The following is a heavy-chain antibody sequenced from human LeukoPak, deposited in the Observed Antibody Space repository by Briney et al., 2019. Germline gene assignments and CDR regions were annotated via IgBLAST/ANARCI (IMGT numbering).Heavy chain of an antibody. CDR2: ISGNGGGR. J-gene: IGHJ4*02. V-gene: IGHV3-23*01. Sequence: GGSLRLSCAASGITFSSYAMSWVRQAPGKGREWVSDISGNGGGRNYADSVKGRFTISRDNSKNTLYLQMDSLRAEDTAVYFCAKASRVGASDFDYWGQGTLVTVSS. CDR1: GITFSSYA. D-gene: IGHD1-26*01. CDR3: AKASRVGASDFDY.